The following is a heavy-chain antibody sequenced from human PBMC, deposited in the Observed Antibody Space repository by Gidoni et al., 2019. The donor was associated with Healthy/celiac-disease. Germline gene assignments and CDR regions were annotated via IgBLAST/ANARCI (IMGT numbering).Heavy chain of an antibody. V-gene: IGHV3-21*01. CDR1: VIPCGSYR. J-gene: IGHJ4*02. D-gene: IGHD4-17*01. CDR3: AREGGDTVTTANCFDY. Sequence: EVQLVESGGGRVKPGGSLRLPCAASVIPCGSYRMNWVRQAPGKGLEWVSSISSSSSYIYYADSVKGRFTISRDNAKNSLYLQMNSLRAEDTAVYYCAREGGDTVTTANCFDYWGQGTLVTVSS. CDR2: ISSSSSYI.